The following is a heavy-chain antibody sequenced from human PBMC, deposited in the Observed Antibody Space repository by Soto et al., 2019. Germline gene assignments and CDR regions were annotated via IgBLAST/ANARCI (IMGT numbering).Heavy chain of an antibody. J-gene: IGHJ4*02. Sequence: QVQLVQSAPEVKRPGASVKVSCRASGYTFTSYGLNWVRRASGQGLEWMGRIATHDGSAVSAHSLQGRLILTRDSFTNTAYMELGGLTSDDTGLYYCWRNDGDDSTNFWGQGTLVTVSS. CDR1: GYTFTSYG. CDR2: IATHDGSA. D-gene: IGHD3-22*01. V-gene: IGHV1-18*04. CDR3: WRNDGDDSTNF.